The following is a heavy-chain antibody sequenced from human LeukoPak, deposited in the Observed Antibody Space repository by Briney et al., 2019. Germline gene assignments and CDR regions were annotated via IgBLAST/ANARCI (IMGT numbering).Heavy chain of an antibody. CDR1: GGSISSYY. CDR3: ARGDRYGDFWSGSWYYGMDV. CDR2: IYYSGST. V-gene: IGHV4-59*01. Sequence: RASETLSLTCTVSGGSISSYYWSWIRQPPGKGLEWIGYIYYSGSTNYNPSLKSRVTISVDTPKNQFSLKLSSVTAADTAVYYCARGDRYGDFWSGSWYYGMDVWGQGTTVTVSS. J-gene: IGHJ6*02. D-gene: IGHD3-3*01.